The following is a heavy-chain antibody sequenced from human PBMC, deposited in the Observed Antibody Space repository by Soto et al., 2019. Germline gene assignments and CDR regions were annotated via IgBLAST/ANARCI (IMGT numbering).Heavy chain of an antibody. CDR3: AREAQTYSGMDV. J-gene: IGHJ6*02. Sequence: SVKVSCKASGGGNLRDYRTTWVRRAPGQGLEWMGGIIPKLGSANYAQKFQGRVTITADESTNSVYMELRSLRSDDTAVYYCAREAQTYSGMDVWGQGTTVTVSS. CDR2: IIPKLGSA. V-gene: IGHV1-69*13. CDR1: GGGNLRDYR.